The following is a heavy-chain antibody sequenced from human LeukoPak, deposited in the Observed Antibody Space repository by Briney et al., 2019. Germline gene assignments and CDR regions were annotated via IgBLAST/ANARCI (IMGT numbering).Heavy chain of an antibody. V-gene: IGHV3-9*01. Sequence: PGGSLRLSCAASGFTFDDYAMHWVRQAPGKGLEWVSGISWNSGRIDYADSVKGRFTISRDNAKKSLYLQMNSLRGDDTALYYCAKDLYGGYRSLMDVFDMWGQGTMVTVSS. CDR2: ISWNSGRI. J-gene: IGHJ3*02. D-gene: IGHD2-8*01. CDR1: GFTFDDYA. CDR3: AKDLYGGYRSLMDVFDM.